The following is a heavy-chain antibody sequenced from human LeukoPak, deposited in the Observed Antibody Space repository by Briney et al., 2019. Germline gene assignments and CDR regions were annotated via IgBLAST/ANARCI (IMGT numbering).Heavy chain of an antibody. CDR2: IYYSGSI. V-gene: IGHV4-59*01. J-gene: IGHJ5*02. Sequence: PSETLSLTCTVSGGSISSYYWSWIRQPPGKGLEWIGYIYYSGSINYNPSLKSRVTISVDTSKNQFSLKLSSVTAADTAVYYCARHNPITIFGVVIIPWFDPWGQGTLVTVSS. D-gene: IGHD3-3*01. CDR3: ARHNPITIFGVVIIPWFDP. CDR1: GGSISSYY.